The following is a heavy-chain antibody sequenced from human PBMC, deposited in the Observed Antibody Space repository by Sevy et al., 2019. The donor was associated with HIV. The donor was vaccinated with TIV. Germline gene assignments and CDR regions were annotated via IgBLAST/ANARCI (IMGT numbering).Heavy chain of an antibody. Sequence: ASVKVSCKASGYTFSSNGIAWVRQAPRQGLQWMGWIGVYNGNSNYAQNLRDRVTMTTDTSTSTAYMELKSLRSDDTAVYYCARVPTYYFGSGTYFDYWGQGTLVTVSS. CDR1: GYTFSSNG. J-gene: IGHJ4*02. CDR3: ARVPTYYFGSGTYFDY. D-gene: IGHD3-10*01. CDR2: IGVYNGNS. V-gene: IGHV1-18*01.